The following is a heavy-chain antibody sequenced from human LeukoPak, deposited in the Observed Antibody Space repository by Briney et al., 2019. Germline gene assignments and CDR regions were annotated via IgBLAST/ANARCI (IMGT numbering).Heavy chain of an antibody. CDR2: ISYDGSNK. Sequence: GGSLRLSCAASGFTFSSYGMHWVRQAPGKGLEWVAVISYDGSNKYYADSVKGRFTISRDNSKNTLYLQMNSLRAEDTAVYYCAKGKYSSGGVPDYWGQGTLVTVSS. J-gene: IGHJ4*02. V-gene: IGHV3-30*18. D-gene: IGHD6-19*01. CDR3: AKGKYSSGGVPDY. CDR1: GFTFSSYG.